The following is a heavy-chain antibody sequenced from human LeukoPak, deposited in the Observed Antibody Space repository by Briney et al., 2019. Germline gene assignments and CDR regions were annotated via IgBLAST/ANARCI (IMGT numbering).Heavy chain of an antibody. V-gene: IGHV3-33*01. CDR1: GFTFSSYG. CDR3: ATLMTKEYYYYGMDV. CDR2: IWYDGSNK. Sequence: PGGSLRLSCAASGFTFSSYGMHWVRQAPGKGLEWVAVIWYDGSNKYYADSVKGRFTISRDNSKNTLYLQMNSLRAEDTAVCYCATLMTKEYYYYGMDVWGQGTTVTVSS. J-gene: IGHJ6*02.